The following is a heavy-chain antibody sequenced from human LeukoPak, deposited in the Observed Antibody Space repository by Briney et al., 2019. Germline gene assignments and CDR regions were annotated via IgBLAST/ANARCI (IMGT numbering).Heavy chain of an antibody. D-gene: IGHD5-18*01. CDR2: IYQSGST. CDR3: APRQLWLLDY. CDR1: GYSIRSGYH. V-gene: IGHV4-38-2*01. J-gene: IGHJ4*02. Sequence: SETLSLTCSVSGYSIRSGYHWAWIRQSPGKGLEWLGSIYQSGSTYDNPSLKSRVTMSVDTSRNQFSLNMRHVTAADTAVYYCAPRQLWLLDYWGQGTLVTVSS.